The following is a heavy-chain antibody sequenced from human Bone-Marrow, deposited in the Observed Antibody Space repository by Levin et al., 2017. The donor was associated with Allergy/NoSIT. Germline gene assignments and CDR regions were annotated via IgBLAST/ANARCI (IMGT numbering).Heavy chain of an antibody. CDR3: ARGGGRGFNWFDP. V-gene: IGHV3-33*01. CDR1: GFSLSSHG. CDR2: AWHDGTNK. J-gene: IGHJ5*02. Sequence: GESLKISCVVSGFSLSSHGMHWVRQAPGRGLEWVALAWHDGTNKYYGDSVKGRFTISMDSSKSTLYLDMNSLRVEDTAIYYCARGGGRGFNWFDPWGQGTLVTVSS. D-gene: IGHD3-16*01.